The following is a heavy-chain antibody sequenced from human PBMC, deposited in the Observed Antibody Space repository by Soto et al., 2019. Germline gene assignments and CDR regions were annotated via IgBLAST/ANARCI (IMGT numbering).Heavy chain of an antibody. J-gene: IGHJ4*02. Sequence: PGGSLRLSCAASGFTFSSYAMHWVRQAPGKGLEWVAVISYDGSNKYYADSVKGRFTISRDNSKNTLYLQMNSLRAEDTAVYYCASTASIVGATSPDYWGQGTLVTVSS. V-gene: IGHV3-30-3*01. CDR2: ISYDGSNK. CDR3: ASTASIVGATSPDY. CDR1: GFTFSSYA. D-gene: IGHD1-26*01.